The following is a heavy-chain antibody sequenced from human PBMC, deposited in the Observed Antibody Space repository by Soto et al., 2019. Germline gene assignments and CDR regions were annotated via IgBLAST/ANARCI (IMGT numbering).Heavy chain of an antibody. CDR2: IYYSGST. Sequence: NPWETLSLTCTVSGGSISSGEYYWSWIRQPPGKGLEWIGYIYYSGSTYYNPSLKSRVTISVDTSRNQFSLKLSSVTAADTAVYFCAREGGEYYDSSAYWHHWFDPWGQGTLVTVSS. J-gene: IGHJ5*02. V-gene: IGHV4-30-4*01. D-gene: IGHD3-22*01. CDR1: GGSISSGEYY. CDR3: AREGGEYYDSSAYWHHWFDP.